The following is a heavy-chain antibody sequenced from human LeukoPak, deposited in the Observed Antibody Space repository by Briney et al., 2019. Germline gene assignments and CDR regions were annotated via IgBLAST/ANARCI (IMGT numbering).Heavy chain of an antibody. V-gene: IGHV5-51*01. CDR1: GYNFATSW. CDR3: ARPNNFWNGFEF. D-gene: IGHD3-3*01. Sequence: GESLKISCKSSGYNFATSWIGWVRQMSGKGLEWMGVIYPGDSDTRYSPSFQGQVTISADKSISTAYLQWSSLKASDTAMYYCARPNNFWNGFEFWGQGTMVTVSS. CDR2: IYPGDSDT. J-gene: IGHJ3*01.